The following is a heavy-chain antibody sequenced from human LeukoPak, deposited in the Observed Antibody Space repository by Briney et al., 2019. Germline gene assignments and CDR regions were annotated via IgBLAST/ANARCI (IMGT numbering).Heavy chain of an antibody. CDR3: ASDYGDYSY. CDR2: IKQDGSQK. Sequence: GGSLRLSCVASGFTFSSYWMSWVRQAPGKGLEWVASIKQDGSQKNYVDSVKGRFTISRDSAENSLYLQMNSLRAEDTAVYYCASDYGDYSYWGQGILVTVST. V-gene: IGHV3-7*01. CDR1: GFTFSSYW. D-gene: IGHD4-17*01. J-gene: IGHJ4*02.